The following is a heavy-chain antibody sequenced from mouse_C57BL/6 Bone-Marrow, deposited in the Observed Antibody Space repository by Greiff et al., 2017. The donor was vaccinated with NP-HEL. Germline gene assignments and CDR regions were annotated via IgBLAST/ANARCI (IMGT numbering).Heavy chain of an antibody. J-gene: IGHJ1*03. V-gene: IGHV1-62-2*01. Sequence: QVQLKESGAELVKPGASVKLSCKASGYTFTEYTIHWVKQRSGQGLEWIGWFYPGSGSIKYNEKFKDKATLTADKSSSTVYMELSRLTSEDSAVYFCARHEEGPAYRRWYFDVWGTGTTVTVSS. CDR1: GYTFTEYT. CDR2: FYPGSGSI. D-gene: IGHD2-14*01. CDR3: ARHEEGPAYRRWYFDV.